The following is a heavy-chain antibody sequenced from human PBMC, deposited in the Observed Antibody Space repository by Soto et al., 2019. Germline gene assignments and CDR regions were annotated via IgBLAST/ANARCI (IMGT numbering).Heavy chain of an antibody. J-gene: IGHJ5*02. CDR2: INPDNGNT. Sequence: RASVKVSCKASGYTFTRYTMNWVRQAPGQRLEWMGWINPDNGNTKSSQKFQDRVIITRDTSASTACMDLSSLRSEDTAVYYCARGIATGQLDPWGQGTLVTVSS. CDR3: ARGIATGQLDP. D-gene: IGHD2-15*01. CDR1: GYTFTRYT. V-gene: IGHV1-3*01.